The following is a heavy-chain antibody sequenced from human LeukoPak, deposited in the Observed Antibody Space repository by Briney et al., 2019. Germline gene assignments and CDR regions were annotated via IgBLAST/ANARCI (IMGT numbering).Heavy chain of an antibody. J-gene: IGHJ5*02. CDR1: GFIFNNFG. D-gene: IGHD3-22*01. CDR3: AKGTSGYLADL. CDR2: ISNDGRAT. Sequence: GGSLRLSWSASGFIFNNFGLMWVRQAPGEGREWVSAISNDGRATPYADFVKGRFTISRDNSKNTLSLQMNSLRPEDTALYYCAKGTSGYLADLWGQGTVVTVSS. V-gene: IGHV3-23*01.